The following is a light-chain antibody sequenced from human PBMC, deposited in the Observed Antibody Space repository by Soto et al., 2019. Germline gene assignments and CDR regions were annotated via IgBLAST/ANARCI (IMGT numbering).Light chain of an antibody. J-gene: IGLJ2*01. CDR3: SSYTTNSTLVV. CDR1: SSDVGGYGF. CDR2: EVT. V-gene: IGLV2-14*01. Sequence: QSALTQAASVSGSPGQSITISCTGTSSDVGGYGFVSWYQQHPGKAPKLIIYEVTHRPSGVSNRFSGSKSGNTASLTISGLQAEDEADYFCSSYTTNSTLVVFGGGIKLTVL.